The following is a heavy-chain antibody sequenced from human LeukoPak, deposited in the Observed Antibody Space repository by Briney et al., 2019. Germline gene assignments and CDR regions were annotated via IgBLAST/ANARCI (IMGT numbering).Heavy chain of an antibody. Sequence: PSETLSLTCTVSGGSISSYYWSWIRQPPGKGLEWIGYIYYSGSTNYNTSLKSRVTISVDTSKNQFSLKLSSVTAADTAVYYCATSVSSSWYSLDYWGQGTLVTVSS. CDR2: IYYSGST. D-gene: IGHD6-13*01. V-gene: IGHV4-59*01. CDR1: GGSISSYY. CDR3: ATSVSSSWYSLDY. J-gene: IGHJ4*02.